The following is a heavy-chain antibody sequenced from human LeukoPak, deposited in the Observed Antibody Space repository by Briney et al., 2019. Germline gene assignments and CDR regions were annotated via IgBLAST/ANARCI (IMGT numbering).Heavy chain of an antibody. J-gene: IGHJ4*02. CDR3: ARSPIRSGSYLFDY. CDR2: IYTSGST. V-gene: IGHV4-4*07. D-gene: IGHD1-26*01. CDR1: GGSISSYY. Sequence: SETLSLTCTVSGGSISSYYWSWIRQPAGKGLEWIGRIYTSGSTNYNPSLKSRVTMSVDTSKNQFSLNLSSVTAADTAVYYCARSPIRSGSYLFDYWGQGTLVTVSS.